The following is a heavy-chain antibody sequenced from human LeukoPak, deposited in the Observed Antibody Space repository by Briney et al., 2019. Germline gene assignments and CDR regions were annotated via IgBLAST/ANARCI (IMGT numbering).Heavy chain of an antibody. CDR2: IYSGGST. CDR1: GFTVSSNY. Sequence: GGSLRLSCAASGFTVSSNYMSWVRQAPGKGLEWVSVIYSGGSTYYADSVKGRFTISRDNSKNTLYLQMNSLRAEDTAVYYCARDLVTHPGAFDIWGLGTMVTVSS. D-gene: IGHD3-9*01. V-gene: IGHV3-66*01. J-gene: IGHJ3*02. CDR3: ARDLVTHPGAFDI.